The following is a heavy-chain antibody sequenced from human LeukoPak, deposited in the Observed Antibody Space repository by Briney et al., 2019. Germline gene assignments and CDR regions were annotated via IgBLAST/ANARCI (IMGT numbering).Heavy chain of an antibody. CDR1: GGSISSSSYY. CDR3: ARQLGYCSSTSCYADKVDY. J-gene: IGHJ4*02. CDR2: IYYSGST. V-gene: IGHV4-39*01. Sequence: KPSEILSLTCTVSGGSISSSSYYWGWSRQPPGKGLEWIGSIYYSGSTYYNPSLKSRVTISVDTSKNQFSLKLSSVTAADTAVYYCARQLGYCSSTSCYADKVDYWGQGTLVTVSS. D-gene: IGHD2-2*01.